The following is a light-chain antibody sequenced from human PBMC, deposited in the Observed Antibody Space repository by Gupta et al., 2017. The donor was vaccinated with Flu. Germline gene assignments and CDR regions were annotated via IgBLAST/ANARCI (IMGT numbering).Light chain of an antibody. Sequence: DIRLTQSPSFLSASVGDRVTITCRASQGISSYLAWYQQKPGKAPKLLIYAASTLQSGVPSRFSGSGSGTEFTLTSSSLQPEDFATYYCQQLNSYPLFGGGTKVEIK. CDR1: QGISSY. CDR2: AAS. V-gene: IGKV1-9*01. J-gene: IGKJ4*01. CDR3: QQLNSYPL.